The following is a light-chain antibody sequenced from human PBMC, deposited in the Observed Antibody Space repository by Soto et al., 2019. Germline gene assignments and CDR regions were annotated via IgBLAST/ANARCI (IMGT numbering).Light chain of an antibody. V-gene: IGKV3-15*01. CDR1: QSVNSN. J-gene: IGKJ5*01. CDR2: GAS. Sequence: EVVMTQSLCTLSVSPGERATLSCRASQSVNSNLAWYQQKPGQAPRLLIYGASTRATDIPPRFSGSGSGTEFTLTISSLQSEDFAIYFCQQYNNWPPITFGQGTRLEIK. CDR3: QQYNNWPPIT.